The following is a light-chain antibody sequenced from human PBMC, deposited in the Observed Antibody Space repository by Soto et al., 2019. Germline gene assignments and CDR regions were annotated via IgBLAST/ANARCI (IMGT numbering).Light chain of an antibody. Sequence: QSALTQPASVSGSPGQSITISCTGTSSDVGGYKYVSWYQQQPGKAPKLMIDDVSNRPSGVSNRFSGSKSGNTASLTISGLQAEDEDDYYCSAYTSSSTGIFGGGTKLTVL. J-gene: IGLJ2*01. CDR3: SAYTSSSTGI. CDR1: SSDVGGYKY. V-gene: IGLV2-14*01. CDR2: DVS.